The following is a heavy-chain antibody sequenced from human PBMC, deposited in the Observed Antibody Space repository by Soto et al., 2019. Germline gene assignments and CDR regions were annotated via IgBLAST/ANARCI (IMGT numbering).Heavy chain of an antibody. V-gene: IGHV6-1*01. J-gene: IGHJ4*02. D-gene: IGHD3-22*01. Sequence: SQTLSLTCAISGDSVSSNSAAWNWIRQSPSRGLEWLGRTYYRSKWFNNYALSVKSRITINPDTSKNQFSLQLNSVTPEDTAVYYCAAVRFSGYYYQFDYWGQGTLVTVSS. CDR1: GDSVSSNSAA. CDR2: TYYRSKWFN. CDR3: AAVRFSGYYYQFDY.